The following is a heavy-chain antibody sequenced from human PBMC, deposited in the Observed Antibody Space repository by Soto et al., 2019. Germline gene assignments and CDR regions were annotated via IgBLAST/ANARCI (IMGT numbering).Heavy chain of an antibody. CDR3: ARPRGGWEDGYNFGWSNEYFIPSYYYGMDV. CDR1: GFTFSSYG. CDR2: IWYDGSNK. J-gene: IGHJ6*02. D-gene: IGHD5-12*01. V-gene: IGHV3-33*01. Sequence: PGGSLRLSCAASGFTFSSYGMHWVRQAPGKGLEWVAVIWYDGSNKYYADSVKGRFTISRDNSKNTLYLQMNSLRAEDTAVYYCARPRGGWEDGYNFGWSNEYFIPSYYYGMDVWGQGTTVTVSS.